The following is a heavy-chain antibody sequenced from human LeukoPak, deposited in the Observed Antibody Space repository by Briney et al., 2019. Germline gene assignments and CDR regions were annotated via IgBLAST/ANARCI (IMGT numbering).Heavy chain of an antibody. V-gene: IGHV1-2*02. CDR1: GYTFTGYY. CDR3: ARDQGYCSGGSCPVMDV. J-gene: IGHJ6*03. CDR2: VNPNSGGT. D-gene: IGHD2-15*01. Sequence: PQASVKVSCKASGYTFTGYYMHWVRQAPGQGLEWMGWVNPNSGGTNYAQKLQGRVTMTTDTSTSTAYMELRSLRSDDTAVYYCARDQGYCSGGSCPVMDVWGKGTTVTVSS.